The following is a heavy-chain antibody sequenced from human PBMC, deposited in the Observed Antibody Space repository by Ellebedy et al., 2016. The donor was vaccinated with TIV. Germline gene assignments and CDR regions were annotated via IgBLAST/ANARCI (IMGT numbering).Heavy chain of an antibody. CDR1: GYTFTSYG. CDR2: ISAYNGNT. CDR3: ARVKGYCSTASCLYFDY. V-gene: IGHV1-18*04. J-gene: IGHJ4*02. D-gene: IGHD2-2*01. Sequence: AASVKVSCKASGYTFTSYGISWVRQAPGQGLEWMGWISAYNGNTNYAQKLQGRVTMTTDTSTSTAYMELRSLRSDDTAVYYCARVKGYCSTASCLYFDYWGQGTLVTVSS.